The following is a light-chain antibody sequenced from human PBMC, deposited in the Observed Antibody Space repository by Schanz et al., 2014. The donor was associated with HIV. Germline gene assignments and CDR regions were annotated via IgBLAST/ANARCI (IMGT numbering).Light chain of an antibody. CDR3: QQAYSFPQG. CDR2: SAS. V-gene: IGKV3-20*01. Sequence: EIVLTQSPGTLSLYPGERATLSCRASQTVSSSPLAWYQQEPGQSPRLLIYSASSRATGIPDRFSGSGSGTDFTLTITNLQPEDFATYFCQQAYSFPQGFGGGTRV. J-gene: IGKJ4*02. CDR1: QTVSSSP.